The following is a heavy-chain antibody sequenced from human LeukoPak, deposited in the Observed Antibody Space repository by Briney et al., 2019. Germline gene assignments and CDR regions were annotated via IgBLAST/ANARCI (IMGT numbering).Heavy chain of an antibody. V-gene: IGHV1-2*02. D-gene: IGHD3-22*01. CDR2: INPNSGGT. Sequence: AAVKVSCKASGYTFTGYYMHWVRQAPAPGLEWMGGINPNSGGTNYAQKFQGRVTMTRDTSITTAYMEMSRLRSDDTAGYYCARGIGRYYYDSSGSPWDYWGQGTLVTVSS. J-gene: IGHJ4*02. CDR3: ARGIGRYYYDSSGSPWDY. CDR1: GYTFTGYY.